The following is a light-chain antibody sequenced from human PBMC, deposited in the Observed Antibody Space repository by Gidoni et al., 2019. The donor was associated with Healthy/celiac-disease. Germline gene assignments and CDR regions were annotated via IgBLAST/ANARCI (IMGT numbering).Light chain of an antibody. Sequence: DIVMTQSPDSLAVSLGERATINCKSSQSALYSSNNKNYLAWYQQKPGQPPKLLIYWASTRESVVPDRFSGSGSGTDFTLTISSLQAEDVAVYYCQQYYSTPPTFGPETKVDIK. J-gene: IGKJ3*01. CDR1: QSALYSSNNKNY. CDR2: WAS. V-gene: IGKV4-1*01. CDR3: QQYYSTPPT.